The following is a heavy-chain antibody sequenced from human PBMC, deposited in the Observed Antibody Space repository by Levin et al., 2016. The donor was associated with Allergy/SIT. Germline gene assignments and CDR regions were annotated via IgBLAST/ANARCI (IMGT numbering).Heavy chain of an antibody. J-gene: IGHJ3*02. CDR3: AKDLRDAFDI. Sequence: WIRQPPGKGLEWVAVISYDGSNKYYADSVKGRFTISRDNSKNTLYLQMNSLRAEDTAVYYCAKDLRDAFDIWGQGTMVTVSS. CDR2: ISYDGSNK. V-gene: IGHV3-30*18.